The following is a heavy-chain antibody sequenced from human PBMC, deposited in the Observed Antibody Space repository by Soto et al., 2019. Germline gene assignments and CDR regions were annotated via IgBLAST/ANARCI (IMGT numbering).Heavy chain of an antibody. CDR2: IYYSGST. CDR1: GGSICSSSYY. Sequence: SESLSLTCTVSGGSICSSSYYWGWIRQPPGKGLEWIGSIYYSGSTYYNPSLKSRVTISVDASKNQFSLKLSSVTAADTAVYYCARRLIAAAGGWFDPWGQGTLVTVSS. V-gene: IGHV4-39*01. D-gene: IGHD6-13*01. CDR3: ARRLIAAAGGWFDP. J-gene: IGHJ5*02.